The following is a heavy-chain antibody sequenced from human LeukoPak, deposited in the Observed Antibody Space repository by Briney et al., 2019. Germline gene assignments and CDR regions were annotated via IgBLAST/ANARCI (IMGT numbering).Heavy chain of an antibody. J-gene: IGHJ4*02. CDR2: INHSGST. CDR3: ASAYYDSSAPNYFDY. D-gene: IGHD3-22*01. V-gene: IGHV4-34*01. Sequence: PSETLSLTCAVYGGSFSGYYWSWIRQPPGRGLEWIGEINHSGSTNYNPSLKSRVTISVDTSKNQFSLRLSSVTAADTAVYYCASAYYDSSAPNYFDYWGQGTLVTVSS. CDR1: GGSFSGYY.